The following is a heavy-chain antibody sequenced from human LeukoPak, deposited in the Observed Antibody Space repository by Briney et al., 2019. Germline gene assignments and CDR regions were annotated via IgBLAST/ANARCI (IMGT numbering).Heavy chain of an antibody. CDR1: GFTFSSYA. J-gene: IGHJ4*02. Sequence: PGGSLRLSCAASGFTFSSYAMSWVRQAPGKGLEWVSAISGSGGSTYYADSVKGRFTISRDNSKNTLYLQMNSLRAEDTAVYYCAHTLYYYGSGSFPFDYWGQETLVTVSS. CDR2: ISGSGGST. V-gene: IGHV3-23*01. D-gene: IGHD3-10*01. CDR3: AHTLYYYGSGSFPFDY.